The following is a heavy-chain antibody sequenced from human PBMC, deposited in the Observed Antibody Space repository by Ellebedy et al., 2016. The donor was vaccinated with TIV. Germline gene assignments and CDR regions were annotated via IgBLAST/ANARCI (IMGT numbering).Heavy chain of an antibody. CDR1: GASFNGYY. J-gene: IGHJ3*02. D-gene: IGHD2-15*01. V-gene: IGHV4-34*01. Sequence: SETLSLXCGVSGASFNGYYWSWIRQPPGEGLEWIGEVLHSGNTNYNPSLKSRVTISVDKSRKQLSLKVTSVTAADTAVYYCARGRTEYGSGREDNDAFDIWGQGTVVTVSS. CDR2: VLHSGNT. CDR3: ARGRTEYGSGREDNDAFDI.